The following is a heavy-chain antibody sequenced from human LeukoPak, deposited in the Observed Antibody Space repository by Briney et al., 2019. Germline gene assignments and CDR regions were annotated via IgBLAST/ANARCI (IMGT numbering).Heavy chain of an antibody. V-gene: IGHV1-18*01. CDR3: ASEPGYYFDY. Sequence: ASVKVSCKASGYTFTSYGISWVRQAPGQGLEWMGWISAYNGKTNYAKKLQGRVTMTTDTSTSTAYMELRSMRTDDTAVYYCASEPGYYFDYWGQGTLVTVSS. CDR1: GYTFTSYG. CDR2: ISAYNGKT. J-gene: IGHJ4*02. D-gene: IGHD3-10*01.